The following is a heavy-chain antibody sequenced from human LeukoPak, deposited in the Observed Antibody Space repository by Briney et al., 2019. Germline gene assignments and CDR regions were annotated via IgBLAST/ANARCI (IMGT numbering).Heavy chain of an antibody. J-gene: IGHJ6*02. V-gene: IGHV1-18*01. D-gene: IGHD2-21*01. CDR1: GYIFRSYG. CDR3: ARITFVVEGYGMDV. CDR2: ISCYNGET. Sequence: ASVKVSCKASGYIFRSYGLSWVRQAPGQGLEWLGWISCYNGETRYEQNLQGRVTLTTDTSTTTAYMELRSLRSDDTAVYYCARITFVVEGYGMDVWGQGTTVTVSS.